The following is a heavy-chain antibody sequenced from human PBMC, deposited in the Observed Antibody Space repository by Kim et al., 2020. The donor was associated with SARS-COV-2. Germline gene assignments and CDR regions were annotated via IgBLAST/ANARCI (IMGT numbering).Heavy chain of an antibody. J-gene: IGHJ6*02. CDR3: ARRSPGDIVATTPYYYYGMDV. Sequence: SETLSLTCTVSGGSISSYYWSWIRQPPGKGLEWIGYIYYSGSTNYNPSLKSRVTISVDTSKNQFSLKLSSVTAADTAVYYCARRSPGDIVATTPYYYYGMDVWGQGTTVTVSS. CDR1: GGSISSYY. V-gene: IGHV4-59*08. CDR2: IYYSGST. D-gene: IGHD5-12*01.